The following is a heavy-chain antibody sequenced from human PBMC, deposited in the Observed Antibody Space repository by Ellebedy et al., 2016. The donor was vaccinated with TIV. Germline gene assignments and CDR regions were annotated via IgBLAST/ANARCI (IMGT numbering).Heavy chain of an antibody. J-gene: IGHJ3*02. CDR1: GYTLTELS. CDR2: FDPEDGET. CDR3: ATPTPSYDSSGRAFDI. D-gene: IGHD3-22*01. Sequence: ASVKVSCXVSGYTLTELSMHWVRQAPGKGLEWMGGFDPEDGETIYAQKFQGRVTMTEDTSTDTAYMELSSLRSGDTAVYYCATPTPSYDSSGRAFDIWGQGTMVTVSS. V-gene: IGHV1-24*01.